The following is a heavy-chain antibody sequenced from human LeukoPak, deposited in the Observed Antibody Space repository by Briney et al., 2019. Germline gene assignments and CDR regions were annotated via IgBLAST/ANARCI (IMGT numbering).Heavy chain of an antibody. V-gene: IGHV3-23*01. J-gene: IGHJ2*01. Sequence: GGSLRLSCAASGFTVSSNYMSWVRQAPGKGLEWVSVISGSGGSTYYVDSVKGRFTISRDNSKNTLYLQMNSLRAEDTAVYYCAKGGIEWYFDLWGRGTLVTVSS. CDR2: ISGSGGST. CDR3: AKGGIEWYFDL. CDR1: GFTVSSNY.